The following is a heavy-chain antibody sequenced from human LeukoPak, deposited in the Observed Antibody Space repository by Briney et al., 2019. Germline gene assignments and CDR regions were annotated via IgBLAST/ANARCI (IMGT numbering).Heavy chain of an antibody. CDR1: GFSLSRYA. V-gene: IGHV3-23*01. Sequence: GGSLRLSCAVSGFSLSRYAMSWVRKAPGKGLEWVSAISDSGGSTYFADSVKGRFTISRDNSRNTLYLQMNTLRAEDTAVYYCAKCRGSSWSDYFDYWGQGTLVTVSS. D-gene: IGHD6-13*01. CDR2: ISDSGGST. J-gene: IGHJ4*02. CDR3: AKCRGSSWSDYFDY.